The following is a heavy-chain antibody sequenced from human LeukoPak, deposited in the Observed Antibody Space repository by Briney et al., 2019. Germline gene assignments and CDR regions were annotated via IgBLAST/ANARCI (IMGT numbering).Heavy chain of an antibody. CDR2: ISPSGDIT. CDR3: ARAHYDYGDYFDY. CDR1: GFTFSNHG. J-gene: IGHJ4*02. Sequence: GGSLRLSCAASGFTFSNHGMNWVRQAPGKGLEWVSGISPSGDITYYADSVKGRFTISRDNAKNTLYLQMNSLRAEDTAVYYCARAHYDYGDYFDYWGQGTLVTVSS. V-gene: IGHV3-23*01. D-gene: IGHD4-17*01.